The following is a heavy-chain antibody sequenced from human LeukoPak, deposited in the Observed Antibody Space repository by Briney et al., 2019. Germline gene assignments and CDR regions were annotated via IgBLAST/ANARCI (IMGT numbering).Heavy chain of an antibody. J-gene: IGHJ6*03. CDR2: INPNSGGT. CDR1: GYTFTGYY. V-gene: IGHV1-2*02. CDR3: ARVSGYCSGGSCPYYYYYMDV. D-gene: IGHD2-15*01. Sequence: ASVKVSCKASGYTFTGYYMHWVRQAPGQGLEWMGWINPNSGGTNYAQKFQGRVTMTRDTSISTVYMELSRLRSDDTAVYYCARVSGYCSGGSCPYYYYYMDVWGKGTTVTVSS.